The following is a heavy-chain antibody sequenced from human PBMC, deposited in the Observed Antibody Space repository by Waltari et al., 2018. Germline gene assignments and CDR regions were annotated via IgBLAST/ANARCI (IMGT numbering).Heavy chain of an antibody. J-gene: IGHJ4*02. CDR1: GYALSELS. CDR2: FNPEDGEI. V-gene: IGHV1-24*01. CDR3: ATSNSGGRRGFDY. Sequence: QVQLEQSGAEVKKPGASMKVSCKVSGYALSELSMHWVRQAPGEGLGWMGGFNPEDGEIIYAQKFRGRGTMTEDTSTETGYMDLSSLRSEDTAVYYCATSNSGGRRGFDYWGQGTLVTVSS. D-gene: IGHD2-15*01.